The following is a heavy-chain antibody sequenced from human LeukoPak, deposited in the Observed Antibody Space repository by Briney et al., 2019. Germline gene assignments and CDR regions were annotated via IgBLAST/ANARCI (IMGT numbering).Heavy chain of an antibody. V-gene: IGHV1-2*02. D-gene: IGHD6-19*01. CDR2: INPNSGGT. CDR3: ARDRIAVAGTIGYYYYYYYMDV. CDR1: GYTFTGYY. J-gene: IGHJ6*03. Sequence: EASVKVSCKASGYTFTGYYMHWVRQAPGQGLEWMGWINPNSGGTNYAQKFQGRVTMTRDTSISTAYMELSRLRSDDTAVYYCARDRIAVAGTIGYYYYYYYMDVWGKGTTVTVSS.